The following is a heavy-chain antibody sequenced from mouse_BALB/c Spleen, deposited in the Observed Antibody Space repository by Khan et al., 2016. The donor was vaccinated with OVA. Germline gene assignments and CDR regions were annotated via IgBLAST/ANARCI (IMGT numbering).Heavy chain of an antibody. D-gene: IGHD2-10*02. Sequence: VQLKQSGPELEKPGASVKISCKASGYSFTGYNMNWVKQSNGKSLEWIGNIDPYYGGATYNQKFKGKATLTVDKSSSTAYMQLKSLTSEDSAVYYCTRGYGNHVRYYFDYWGQGTTLTVSS. CDR1: GYSFTGYN. CDR3: TRGYGNHVRYYFDY. J-gene: IGHJ2*01. CDR2: IDPYYGGA. V-gene: IGHV1-39*01.